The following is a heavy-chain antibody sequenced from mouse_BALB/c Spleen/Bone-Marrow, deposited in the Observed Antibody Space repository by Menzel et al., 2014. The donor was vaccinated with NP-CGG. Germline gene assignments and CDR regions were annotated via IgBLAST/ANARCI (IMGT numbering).Heavy chain of an antibody. CDR3: ARYYYGSSYFDF. J-gene: IGHJ2*01. CDR1: GFNIKDTY. D-gene: IGHD1-1*01. CDR2: IDPANGNT. V-gene: IGHV14-3*02. Sequence: VQLQQPGAELVKPGASAKLSCTASGFNIKDTYMHWVKQRPEQGLEWIGRIDPANGNTKYDPKFQGKATITADTSSNTAYLQLSSLTSEDTAVYYCARYYYGSSYFDFWGQATTLTVSS.